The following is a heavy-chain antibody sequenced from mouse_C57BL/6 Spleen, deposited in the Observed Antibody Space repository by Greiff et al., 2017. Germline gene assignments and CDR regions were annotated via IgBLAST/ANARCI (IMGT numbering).Heavy chain of an antibody. D-gene: IGHD1-1*01. V-gene: IGHV1-81*01. CDR3: AIRIITTVVATDYFDY. CDR2: IYPRSGNT. J-gene: IGHJ2*01. Sequence: VQLQQSGAELARPGASVKLSCKASGYTFTSYGISWVKQRTGQGLEWIGEIYPRSGNTYYNEKFKGKATLTADKSSSTAYMELRSLTSEDSAVYFCAIRIITTVVATDYFDYWGQGTTLTVSS. CDR1: GYTFTSYG.